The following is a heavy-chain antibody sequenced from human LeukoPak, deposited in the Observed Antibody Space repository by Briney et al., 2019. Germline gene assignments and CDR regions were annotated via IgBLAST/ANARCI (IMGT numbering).Heavy chain of an antibody. Sequence: SETLSLTCTVSGYSISSGYYWGWIRQPPGKGLEWIGSIYQSGSTYSNPSLKSRVTISVDTSKNQFSLELTSVTAADTAVYYCAKGTSSGWYYFDYWGQGTLVTVSS. V-gene: IGHV4-38-2*02. D-gene: IGHD6-19*01. CDR1: GYSISSGYY. CDR2: IYQSGST. J-gene: IGHJ4*02. CDR3: AKGTSSGWYYFDY.